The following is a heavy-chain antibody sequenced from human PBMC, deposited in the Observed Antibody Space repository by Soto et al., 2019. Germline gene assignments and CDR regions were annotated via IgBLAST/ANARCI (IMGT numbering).Heavy chain of an antibody. CDR2: IKQDGSEK. D-gene: IGHD2-15*01. V-gene: IGHV3-7*01. CDR3: ARESYYCSGGTCAVDH. Sequence: GSLRLSCAASGXTFSYYCMTWVHLAPGKGLELVANIKQDGSEKYYVDSVKGRFNISRDNAKNSLYLQMNSLIAEETAVYYCARESYYCSGGTCAVDHWGQGTLGTVSS. CDR1: GXTFSYYC. J-gene: IGHJ4*02.